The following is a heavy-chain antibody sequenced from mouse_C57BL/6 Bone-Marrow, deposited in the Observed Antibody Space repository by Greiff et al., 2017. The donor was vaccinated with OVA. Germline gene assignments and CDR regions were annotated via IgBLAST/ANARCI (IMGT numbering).Heavy chain of an antibody. CDR2: IDPSDSYT. CDR3: ARGGIYYGNLYYFDY. D-gene: IGHD2-1*01. V-gene: IGHV1-50*01. CDR1: GYTFTSYW. Sequence: VQLQQPGAELVKPGASVKLSCKASGYTFTSYWMQWVKQRPGQGLEWIGEIDPSDSYTNYNQKFKGKATLTVDTSSSTAYMQLSSLTSEDSAVYDCARGGIYYGNLYYFDYWGQGTTLTVSA. J-gene: IGHJ2*01.